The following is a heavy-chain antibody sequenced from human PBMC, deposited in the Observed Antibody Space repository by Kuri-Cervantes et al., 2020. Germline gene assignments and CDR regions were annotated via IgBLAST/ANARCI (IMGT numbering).Heavy chain of an antibody. CDR3: ARGRGWGFDP. CDR2: INHSGTT. D-gene: IGHD6-19*01. CDR1: GGSFSGYY. V-gene: IGHV4-34*01. Sequence: PETLSLTCAVYGGSFSGYYCGWTRPPPGKGLEWIGEINHSGTTHYNPSLKSRLTISVDTSRRQFSLKLRSLTAADTAVYYCARGRGWGFDPWGQGTLVTVSS. J-gene: IGHJ5*02.